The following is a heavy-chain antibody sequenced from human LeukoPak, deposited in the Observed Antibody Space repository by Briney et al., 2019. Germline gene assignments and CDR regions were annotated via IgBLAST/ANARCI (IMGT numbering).Heavy chain of an antibody. CDR2: IYYNGNT. J-gene: IGHJ4*02. CDR1: GGSISRYY. D-gene: IGHD2-21*02. Sequence: SETLSLTCTVSGGSISRYYWSWLRHPPGRGLVWIGYIYYNGNTNYIPSLKSRVTISVDTSKNQFSLRLSSVTAADTAVYYCARNGDWNYVDYWGQGTLVTVSS. CDR3: ARNGDWNYVDY. V-gene: IGHV4-59*08.